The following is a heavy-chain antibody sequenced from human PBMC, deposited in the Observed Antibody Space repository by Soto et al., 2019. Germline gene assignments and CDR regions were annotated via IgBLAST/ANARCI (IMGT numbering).Heavy chain of an antibody. CDR2: INAGNGNT. D-gene: IGHD2-2*01. J-gene: IGHJ6*02. Sequence: QVPLVQSGAEVKKPGASVKVSCKASGYTFTSYAMHWVRQAPGQRLEWMGWINAGNGNTKYSQKFQGRVTITRDTSASTAYMELSSLRSEDTAVYYCARDDGVVLMGEYYYYGMDVWGQGTTVTVSS. CDR1: GYTFTSYA. CDR3: ARDDGVVLMGEYYYYGMDV. V-gene: IGHV1-3*01.